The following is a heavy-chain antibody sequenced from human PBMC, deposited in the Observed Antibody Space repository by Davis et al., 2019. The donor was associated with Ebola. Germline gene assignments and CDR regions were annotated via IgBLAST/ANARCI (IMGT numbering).Heavy chain of an antibody. CDR3: VSGDGRGSAYDMDV. V-gene: IGHV3-7*03. J-gene: IGHJ6*01. CDR2: IKQAGSEK. D-gene: IGHD5-24*01. Sequence: GEFLKTSCAASGSTFSNSWMSWVRDAPGKGPVWVSIIKQAGSEKYYVDSVKGRFTISRDNAKSSLFLQTDSLRADDTAVYYCVSGDGRGSAYDMDVWGQGTTVTVSS. CDR1: GSTFSNSW.